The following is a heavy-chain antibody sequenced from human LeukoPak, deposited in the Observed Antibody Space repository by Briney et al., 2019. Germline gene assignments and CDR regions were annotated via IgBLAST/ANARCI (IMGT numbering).Heavy chain of an antibody. V-gene: IGHV1-69*06. CDR2: IIPIFGTT. CDR3: ARGSYDSSGYYWREVYYFDY. Sequence: GASVKVSCKASGGTFSSYAISWVRQAPGQGLEWMGGIIPIFGTTNYAQKFQDRVTITADKSTSTAYMELSSLRSEDTAVYYCARGSYDSSGYYWREVYYFDYWGQGTLVTVSS. J-gene: IGHJ4*02. D-gene: IGHD3-22*01. CDR1: GGTFSSYA.